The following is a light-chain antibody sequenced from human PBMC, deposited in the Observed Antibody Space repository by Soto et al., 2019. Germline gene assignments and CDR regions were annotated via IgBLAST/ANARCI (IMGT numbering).Light chain of an antibody. J-gene: IGKJ3*01. CDR1: QSVSSY. Sequence: EIVLTQSPATLSLSPGERATLSCRASQSVSSYLAWYQQKPGQAPRLLIYDASNRANGIPARFSGSGSGTDFTLTISSLEPEDFAVYYCQQRSNWPLFAFGPGTKVDI. CDR3: QQRSNWPLFA. CDR2: DAS. V-gene: IGKV3-11*01.